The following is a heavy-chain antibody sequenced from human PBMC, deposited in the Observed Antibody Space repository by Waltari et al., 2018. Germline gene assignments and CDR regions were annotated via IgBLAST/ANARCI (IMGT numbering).Heavy chain of an antibody. J-gene: IGHJ3*02. CDR3: ARSPDQVLTGERERHPNAFDI. CDR2: IIPIFGTA. D-gene: IGHD1-1*01. V-gene: IGHV1-69*05. CDR1: GGTFSSYA. Sequence: QVQLVQSGAEVKKPGSSVKVSCKASGGTFSSYAISWVRQAPGQGLEWMGGIIPIFGTANYAQKFQGRVTITTDESTSTAYMELSSLRSEDTAVYYCARSPDQVLTGERERHPNAFDIWGQGTMVTVSS.